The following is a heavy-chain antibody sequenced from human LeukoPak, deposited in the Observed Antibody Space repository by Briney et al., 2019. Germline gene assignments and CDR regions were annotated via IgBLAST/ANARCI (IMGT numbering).Heavy chain of an antibody. CDR2: ISGSGGST. CDR1: GFAFSSYA. Sequence: PGGSLRLSCAASGFAFSSYAMSWVRQAPGKGLDWVSAISGSGGSTYYADSVKGRFTISRDNSKNTLYLQMNSLRAEDTAVYYCAKDRVGSSSWYPYYFDYWGQGTLVTVSS. J-gene: IGHJ4*02. CDR3: AKDRVGSSSWYPYYFDY. D-gene: IGHD6-13*01. V-gene: IGHV3-23*01.